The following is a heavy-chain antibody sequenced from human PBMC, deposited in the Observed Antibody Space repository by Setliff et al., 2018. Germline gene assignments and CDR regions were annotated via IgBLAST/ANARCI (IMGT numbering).Heavy chain of an antibody. CDR2: ITGSSSVI. CDR1: GFTFSIYS. V-gene: IGHV3-48*01. J-gene: IGHJ6*03. Sequence: GGSLRLSCAASGFTFSIYSMNWVRQAPGRGLDWLSYITGSSSVIHYADSVKGRFTISRDNANHSLYLQMNSLRAEDTAVYYCARLALTGYDSSGYYYALHYYDYMYVWGKGTTVTVSS. CDR3: ARLALTGYDSSGYYYALHYYDYMYV. D-gene: IGHD3-22*01.